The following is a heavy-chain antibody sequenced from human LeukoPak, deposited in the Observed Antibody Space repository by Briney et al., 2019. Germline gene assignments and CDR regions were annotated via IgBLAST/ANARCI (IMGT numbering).Heavy chain of an antibody. Sequence: PSETLSLTCTVSGGSISSYYWSWIRQPPGKGLEWIGYIYYCGSTNYNPSLKSRVTISVDTSKNQFSLKLSSVTAADTAVYYCARVRPGGSGYLSPGYYFDYWGQGTLVTVSS. J-gene: IGHJ4*02. CDR1: GGSISSYY. V-gene: IGHV4-59*01. CDR2: IYYCGST. D-gene: IGHD3-22*01. CDR3: ARVRPGGSGYLSPGYYFDY.